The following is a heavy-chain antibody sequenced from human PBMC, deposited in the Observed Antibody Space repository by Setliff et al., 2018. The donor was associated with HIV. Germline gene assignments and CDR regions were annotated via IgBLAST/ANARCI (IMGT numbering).Heavy chain of an antibody. J-gene: IGHJ5*02. V-gene: IGHV1-69*13. D-gene: IGHD3-9*01. CDR3: ATSPRGTYYDILSGRPRGWFDP. CDR1: GYSLTELS. Sequence: SVKVSCKVSGYSLTELSMHWVRQAPGQGLEWMGGIIPIFGTTNFAQKFQGRVTITADESTSTAYMDLSSLTSDDTAVYYCATSPRGTYYDILSGRPRGWFDPWGQGTLVTVSS. CDR2: IIPIFGTT.